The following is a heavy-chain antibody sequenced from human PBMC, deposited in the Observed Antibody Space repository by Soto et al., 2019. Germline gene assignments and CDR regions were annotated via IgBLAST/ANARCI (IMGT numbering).Heavy chain of an antibody. J-gene: IGHJ4*02. Sequence: SETLSLTCTVSGVSVDNDNYYFSWIRQPPGKGLEWIGYIYYTGSTTYNPSLKSRVTISLDTSRNHFSLSLSSVTAADTAVFYCAREYSNSPEAFDFWGRGTLVTVSS. CDR2: IYYTGST. V-gene: IGHV4-61*03. D-gene: IGHD6-6*01. CDR1: GVSVDNDNYY. CDR3: AREYSNSPEAFDF.